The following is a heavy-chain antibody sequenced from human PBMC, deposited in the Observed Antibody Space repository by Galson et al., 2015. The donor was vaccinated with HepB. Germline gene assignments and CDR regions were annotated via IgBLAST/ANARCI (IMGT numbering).Heavy chain of an antibody. CDR1: GFTFSTYA. CDR2: ISYDGSNK. J-gene: IGHJ6*02. V-gene: IGHV3-30*04. D-gene: IGHD6-19*01. Sequence: SLRLSCAASGFTFSTYAMHWVRQAPGKGLEWVAVISYDGSNKYYADSLKGRFTISRDNSKKTLYLQMNSLRAEDTAVYYCARDHRGTIAVAGKSMYYYYGMDVGGQGTTVTVSS. CDR3: ARDHRGTIAVAGKSMYYYYGMDV.